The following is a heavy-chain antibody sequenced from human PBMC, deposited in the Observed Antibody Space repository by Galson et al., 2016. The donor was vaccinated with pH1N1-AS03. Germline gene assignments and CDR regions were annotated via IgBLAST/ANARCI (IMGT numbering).Heavy chain of an antibody. J-gene: IGHJ6*03. Sequence: SVKVSCKASGGTFRNFPISWVRQAPGQGLEWMGGISPIFGTPNYAERFQGRFAITADKSTDTAYMDLSRLRPEDTAVYYCAKGNYQLLNYYYYMDVRGKGTTVTVSS. V-gene: IGHV1-69*06. CDR2: ISPIFGTP. CDR1: GGTFRNFP. CDR3: AKGNYQLLNYYYYMDV. D-gene: IGHD2-2*01.